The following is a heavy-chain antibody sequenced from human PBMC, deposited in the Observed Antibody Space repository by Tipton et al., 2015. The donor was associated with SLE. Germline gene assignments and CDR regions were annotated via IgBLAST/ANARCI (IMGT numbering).Heavy chain of an antibody. J-gene: IGHJ4*02. CDR3: ARIRPGHGDPFDF. CDR2: IFYTGST. Sequence: TLSLTCTVSGDSISSHYWSWIRQPPGKGLEWIGYIFYTGSTYYNPALKSRVTISKDTSNKEFSLRLSSVTVADTAVYYCARIRPGHGDPFDFWGQGALVTVSS. V-gene: IGHV4-59*11. D-gene: IGHD3-3*01. CDR1: GDSISSHY.